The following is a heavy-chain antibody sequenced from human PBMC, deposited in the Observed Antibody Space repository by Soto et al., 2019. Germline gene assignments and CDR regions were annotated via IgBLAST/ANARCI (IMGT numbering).Heavy chain of an antibody. Sequence: PGGSLRLSCAASGFTFSDYYMSWIRQAPGKGLEWVSYISSSSSYTNYADSVKGRFTISRDNAKNSLYLQMNSLRAEDTAVYYCAGLGFIAAAAAWIDYGMDVWGQGTTVTVSS. CDR3: AGLGFIAAAAAWIDYGMDV. V-gene: IGHV3-11*06. J-gene: IGHJ6*02. CDR1: GFTFSDYY. D-gene: IGHD6-13*01. CDR2: ISSSSSYT.